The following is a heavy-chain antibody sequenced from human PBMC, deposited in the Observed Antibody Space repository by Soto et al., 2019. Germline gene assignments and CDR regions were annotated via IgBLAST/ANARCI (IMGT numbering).Heavy chain of an antibody. D-gene: IGHD6-13*01. CDR3: ARGSAAAAGLDHAFDI. Sequence: GASVKVSCKASGYTFTSYDINWVRQATGQGLEWMGWMNPNSGNTGYAQKFQGRVTMTRNTSISTAYMELSSLRSEDTAVYYCARGSAAAAGLDHAFDIWGQGTMVTVSS. J-gene: IGHJ3*02. CDR2: MNPNSGNT. CDR1: GYTFTSYD. V-gene: IGHV1-8*01.